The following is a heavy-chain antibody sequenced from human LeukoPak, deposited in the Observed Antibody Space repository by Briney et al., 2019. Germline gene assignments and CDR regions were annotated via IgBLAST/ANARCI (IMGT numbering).Heavy chain of an antibody. Sequence: ASVKVSCKASGYTFSNYGISWVRPAPGQGLEWLGWICAYNGNTHYAQKLQGRVTLTTDTSTSTAYMEVRSLRSDDTAVYFCARVMPDYYDSSGYPLFFDYWGQGTLVTVSS. V-gene: IGHV1-18*01. J-gene: IGHJ4*02. CDR3: ARVMPDYYDSSGYPLFFDY. CDR2: ICAYNGNT. CDR1: GYTFSNYG. D-gene: IGHD3-22*01.